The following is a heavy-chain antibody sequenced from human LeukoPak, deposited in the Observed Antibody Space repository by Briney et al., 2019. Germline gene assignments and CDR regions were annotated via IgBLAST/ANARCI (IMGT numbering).Heavy chain of an antibody. D-gene: IGHD4-17*01. CDR3: AKRVTVTTVHGAFDI. CDR1: GFTFSSYA. Sequence: GGFLRLSCAASGFTFSSYAMSWVRQAPGKGLEWVSAISGSGGSTYYADSVKGRFTISRDNSKNTLYLQMNSLRAEDTAVYYCAKRVTVTTVHGAFDIWGQGTMVTVSS. J-gene: IGHJ3*02. V-gene: IGHV3-23*01. CDR2: ISGSGGST.